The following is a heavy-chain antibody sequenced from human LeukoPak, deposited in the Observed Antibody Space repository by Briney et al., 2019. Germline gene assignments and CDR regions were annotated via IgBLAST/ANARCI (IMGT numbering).Heavy chain of an antibody. CDR2: IVVGSGNT. CDR1: GFTFTSSA. V-gene: IGHV1-58*02. D-gene: IGHD1-14*01. CDR3: AASRPGGGSVRIPHY. Sequence: TSVTVSCKASGFTFTSSAMQWVRQARGQRLEWMGWIVVGSGNTNYAQKFQERVTITRDMSTSTAYMELSSLRSEDTAVYYCAASRPGGGSVRIPHYWGQGTLVAVSS. J-gene: IGHJ4*02.